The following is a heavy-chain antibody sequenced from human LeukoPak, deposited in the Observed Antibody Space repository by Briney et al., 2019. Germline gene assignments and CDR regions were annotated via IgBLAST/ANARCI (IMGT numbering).Heavy chain of an antibody. CDR3: ARVGGSRYYYGMDV. J-gene: IGHJ6*02. V-gene: IGHV4-59*01. Sequence: PSETLSLTCTVSGGYISTYYWSWIRQPPGKGLEWIAYIYSSGSTNCNPSLKSRVTISVDTSKNQLSLKLSSVTAADTAVYYCARVGGSRYYYGMDVWGQGTTVTVSS. CDR2: IYSSGST. CDR1: GGYISTYY. D-gene: IGHD2-15*01.